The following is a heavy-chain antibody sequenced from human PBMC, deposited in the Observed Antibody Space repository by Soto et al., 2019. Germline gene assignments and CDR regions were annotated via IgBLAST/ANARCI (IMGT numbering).Heavy chain of an antibody. D-gene: IGHD3-10*01. V-gene: IGHV1-2*04. CDR3: ARYRGPCEISPTEPDAFDI. Sequence: QVQLVQSGAEVKKPGASVKVSCKASGYTFTGYYMHWVRQSPGQGLEWMGWSNPNSGGTNYAQKSQGCVTMTRDTSISTAYMELSRLRSDDTAVYYCARYRGPCEISPTEPDAFDIWGQGTMVTVSS. CDR1: GYTFTGYY. CDR2: SNPNSGGT. J-gene: IGHJ3*02.